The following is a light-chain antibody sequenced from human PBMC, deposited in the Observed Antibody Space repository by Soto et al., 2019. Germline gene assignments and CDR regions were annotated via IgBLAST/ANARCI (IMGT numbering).Light chain of an antibody. CDR2: GNS. Sequence: QSVLTQPPSVSRAPGQRVTISCTGSSSNIGAGYDVHWYQQLPGTAPKLLIYGNSNRPSGVPDRFSGSKSGTSASLAITGLQAEDEAHYYCQSYDSSLSGWVFGGGTKVTFL. J-gene: IGLJ3*02. V-gene: IGLV1-40*01. CDR3: QSYDSSLSGWV. CDR1: SSNIGAGYD.